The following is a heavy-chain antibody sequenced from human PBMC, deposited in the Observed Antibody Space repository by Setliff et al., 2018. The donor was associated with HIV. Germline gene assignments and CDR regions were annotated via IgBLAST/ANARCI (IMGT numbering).Heavy chain of an antibody. CDR1: GGSISSGGYY. Sequence: PSETLSLTCTVSGGSISSGGYYGSWIRQHPGKGLEWIGYIYYSGSTYYNPSLKSRVTISVDTSKNQFSLKLSSVTAADTAVYYCARGFGLMILYYFDYWGQGTLVTVSS. D-gene: IGHD3-16*01. V-gene: IGHV4-31*03. CDR3: ARGFGLMILYYFDY. CDR2: IYYSGST. J-gene: IGHJ4*02.